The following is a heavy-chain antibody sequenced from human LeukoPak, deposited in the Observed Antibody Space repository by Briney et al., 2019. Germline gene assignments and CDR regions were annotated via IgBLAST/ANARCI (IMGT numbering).Heavy chain of an antibody. V-gene: IGHV4-59*01. CDR2: IYYSGST. CDR3: ARLGPIGAFDI. J-gene: IGHJ3*02. Sequence: SETLSLTCTVSGGSISSYYWSWIRQPPGKGLEWIGYIYYSGSTNYNPSLKSRVTISVGTSKNQFSLKLSSVTAADTAVYYCARLGPIGAFDIWGQGTMVTVSS. CDR1: GGSISSYY. D-gene: IGHD2-21*01.